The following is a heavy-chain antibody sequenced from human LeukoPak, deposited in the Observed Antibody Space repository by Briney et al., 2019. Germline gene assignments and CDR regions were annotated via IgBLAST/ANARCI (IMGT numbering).Heavy chain of an antibody. Sequence: PGGSLRLSCAASGFTFSNVWMNWVRQAPGKGLEWVGRIRSKTHGEAIDYAAPVRGRFTISRDDSKNTLYLQLNSLKTEDTAVYYCVWCSSTSCYKYGMDVWGQGATVTVSS. CDR3: VWCSSTSCYKYGMDV. CDR2: IRSKTHGEAI. V-gene: IGHV3-15*07. CDR1: GFTFSNVW. J-gene: IGHJ6*02. D-gene: IGHD2-2*02.